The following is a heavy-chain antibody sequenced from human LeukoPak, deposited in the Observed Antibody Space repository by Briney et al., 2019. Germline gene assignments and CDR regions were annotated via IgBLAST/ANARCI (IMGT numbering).Heavy chain of an antibody. J-gene: IGHJ4*02. CDR3: SKRTDTTEFDY. CDR1: GFTFSSYG. CDR2: ILHDGSNS. V-gene: IGHV3-30*02. Sequence: QPGGSLRLSCAASGFTFSSYGMHWVRQAPGKGLEWVALILHDGSNSFYADSVKGRFTISRDNSKNTLYLQMNSLTVEDTGVYYCSKRTDTTEFDYWGQGTLVTVSS. D-gene: IGHD5-18*01.